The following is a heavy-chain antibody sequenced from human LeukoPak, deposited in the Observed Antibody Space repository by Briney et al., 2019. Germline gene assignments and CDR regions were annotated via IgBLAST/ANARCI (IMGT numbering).Heavy chain of an antibody. J-gene: IGHJ4*02. Sequence: ASVKVSCKASGYTFTGYYMHWVRQAPGQGLEWMGWINPNSGGTNYAQKFQGRVTMTRDTSISTAYMELSRLTSDDTAVYYCVRDFMYNTACTGCWGQGTLVTVSS. CDR1: GYTFTGYY. CDR3: VRDFMYNTACTGC. D-gene: IGHD5-18*01. CDR2: INPNSGGT. V-gene: IGHV1-2*02.